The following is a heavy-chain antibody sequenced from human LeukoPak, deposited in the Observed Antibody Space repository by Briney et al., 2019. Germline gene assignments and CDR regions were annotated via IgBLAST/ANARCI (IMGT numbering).Heavy chain of an antibody. V-gene: IGHV3-74*01. CDR1: GFTFRSYW. CDR3: AKDPRDHSYGWSWRYFDY. Sequence: QPGGSLRLSWAASGFTFRSYWMHWVRHARGKGLVWVSRINSDGSSTSYADSVKGRFTISRDNAKNTLYPQMSSLCAEDSAVYCCAKDPRDHSYGWSWRYFDYWGKGNLVTVSS. CDR2: INSDGSST. D-gene: IGHD5-18*01. J-gene: IGHJ4*02.